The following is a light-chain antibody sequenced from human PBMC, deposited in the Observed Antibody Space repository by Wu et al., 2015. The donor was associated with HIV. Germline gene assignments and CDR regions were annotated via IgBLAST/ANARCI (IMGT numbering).Light chain of an antibody. CDR3: QQYVTPIT. J-gene: IGKJ5*01. Sequence: EIVLTQSPGTLSLSPGERATLSCRASQSVTNNYLAWYQQKPGQAPRVLIYGASSRATGHPRQVQWRWVWDRTSVSPSADWSLKILQFYYCQQYVTPITFRPRARLEIK. V-gene: IGKV3-20*01. CDR1: QSVTNNY. CDR2: GAS.